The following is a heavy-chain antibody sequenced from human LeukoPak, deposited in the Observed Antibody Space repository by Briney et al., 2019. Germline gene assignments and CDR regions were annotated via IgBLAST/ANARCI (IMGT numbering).Heavy chain of an antibody. J-gene: IGHJ3*02. CDR2: INHSGST. V-gene: IGHV4-34*01. Sequence: PSETLSLTCAVYGGSFSGYYWSWTRQPPGKGLEWIGEINHSGSTNYNPSLKSRVTISVDTSKNQFSLKLSSVTAADTAVYYCARGYCSGGSCLGAVAFDIWGQGTMVTVSS. CDR3: ARGYCSGGSCLGAVAFDI. CDR1: GGSFSGYY. D-gene: IGHD2-15*01.